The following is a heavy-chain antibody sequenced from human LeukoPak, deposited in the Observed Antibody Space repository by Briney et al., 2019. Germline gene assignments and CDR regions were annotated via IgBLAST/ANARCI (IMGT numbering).Heavy chain of an antibody. V-gene: IGHV3-33*01. CDR1: GFTFRNHG. J-gene: IGHJ4*02. CDR2: IWYDGSKR. CDR3: ARDYCSTSFCYDN. Sequence: GGSLRLSCAASGFTFRNHGMHWVRQSPDKGLEWVAAIWYDGSKRLYADSAKGRFTISRDDSENALYLQVNSLRAEDTALYYCARDYCSTSFCYDNWGQGTLVTVSS. D-gene: IGHD2-2*01.